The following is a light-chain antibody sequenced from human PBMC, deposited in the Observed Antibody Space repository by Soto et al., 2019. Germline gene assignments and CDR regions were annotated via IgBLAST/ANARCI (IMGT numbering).Light chain of an antibody. CDR1: QSVRNN. CDR2: GIS. CDR3: QQYNDRPGT. V-gene: IGKV3-15*01. J-gene: IGKJ1*01. Sequence: EIVLTQSPGTLSLSPGERATLSCRASQSVRNNLAWYQQKPGQAPRLLISGISTRATGISARFSGSGSGTEFTLTISSLQSEDFAVYYCQQYNDRPGTFGQGTKVDIK.